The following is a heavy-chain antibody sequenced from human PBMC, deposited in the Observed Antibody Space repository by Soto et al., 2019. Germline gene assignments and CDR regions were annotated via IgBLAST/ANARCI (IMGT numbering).Heavy chain of an antibody. Sequence: GESLKISCKGSGYSFTSYWIGWVRQMPGKGLEWMGIIYPGDSDTRYSPSFQGQVTISADKSISTAYLQWSSLKASDTAMYYCASTYYGSSVGRYRHAFDIWGQGTMVTVSS. J-gene: IGHJ3*02. CDR3: ASTYYGSSVGRYRHAFDI. CDR2: IYPGDSDT. V-gene: IGHV5-51*01. D-gene: IGHD3-22*01. CDR1: GYSFTSYW.